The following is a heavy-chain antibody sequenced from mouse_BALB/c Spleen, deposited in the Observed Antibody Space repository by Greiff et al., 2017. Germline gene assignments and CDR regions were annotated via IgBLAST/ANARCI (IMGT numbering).Heavy chain of an antibody. CDR3: ARWGLSRYDVDY. J-gene: IGHJ2*01. Sequence: VKLQESGAELAKPGASVKMSCKASGYTFTSYWMHWVKQRPGQGLEWIGYINPSTGYTEYNQKFKDKATLTADKSSSTAYMQLSSLTSEDSAVYYCARWGLSRYDVDYWGQGTTLTVSS. CDR1: GYTFTSYW. CDR2: INPSTGYT. D-gene: IGHD2-14*01. V-gene: IGHV1-7*01.